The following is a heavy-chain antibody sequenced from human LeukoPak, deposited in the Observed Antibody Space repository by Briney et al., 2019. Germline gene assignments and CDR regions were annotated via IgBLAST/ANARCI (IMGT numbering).Heavy chain of an antibody. D-gene: IGHD1-1*01. CDR3: VPSLTNWYYFDY. V-gene: IGHV1-2*02. Sequence: ASAKVSCKTSGYTFTNYYMHWVRQAPGQGLEWMGWINPNSGGTNYAQKFQGRVAMTRDTSISTAYMELNRLRSDDTAVYYCVPSLTNWYYFDYWGQGTLVTVSS. CDR2: INPNSGGT. CDR1: GYTFTNYY. J-gene: IGHJ4*02.